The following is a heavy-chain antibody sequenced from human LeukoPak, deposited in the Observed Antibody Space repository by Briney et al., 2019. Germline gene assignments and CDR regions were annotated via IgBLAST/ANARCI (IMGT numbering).Heavy chain of an antibody. Sequence: PSETLSLTCTVSGVSISSYHWTWIRQPPGEGLEWIGHIYNSGSTNYNPSLRGRVTISLDTSKNQVSLKLSSVTAADTAVYYCARRPYYYDSSGYSKDYWGQGTLVTVSS. V-gene: IGHV4-4*08. D-gene: IGHD3-22*01. CDR2: IYNSGST. CDR1: GVSISSYH. CDR3: ARRPYYYDSSGYSKDY. J-gene: IGHJ4*02.